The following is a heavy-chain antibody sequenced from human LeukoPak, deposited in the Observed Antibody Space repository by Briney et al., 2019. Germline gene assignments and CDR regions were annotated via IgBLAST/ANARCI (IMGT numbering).Heavy chain of an antibody. V-gene: IGHV3-21*01. CDR3: AREDSTYYYDSSGQRRAFDI. CDR1: GFTFSSYS. CDR2: ISSSSSYI. Sequence: PGGSLRLSCAASGFTFSSYSMNWVRQAPGKGLEWVSSISSSSSYIYYADSVKGRFTISRDNAKNSLYLQMNILRAEDTAVYYCAREDSTYYYDSSGQRRAFDIWGQGTMVTVSS. J-gene: IGHJ3*02. D-gene: IGHD3-22*01.